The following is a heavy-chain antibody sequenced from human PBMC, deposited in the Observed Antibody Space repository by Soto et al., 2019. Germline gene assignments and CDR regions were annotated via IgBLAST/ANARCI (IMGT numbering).Heavy chain of an antibody. CDR3: ASPSGIVVVPAAMDYYYMDV. D-gene: IGHD2-2*01. CDR1: GGTFSSYA. V-gene: IGHV1-69*10. Sequence: SVKVSCKASGGTFSSYAISWVRQAPGQGLEWMGGIIPILGTANYAQKFQGRVTITADKSTSTAYMELSSLRSEDTAVYYCASPSGIVVVPAAMDYYYMDVWGKGTTVTVSS. CDR2: IIPILGTA. J-gene: IGHJ6*03.